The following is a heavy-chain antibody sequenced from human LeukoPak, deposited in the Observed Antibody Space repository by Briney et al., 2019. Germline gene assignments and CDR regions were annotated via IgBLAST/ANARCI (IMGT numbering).Heavy chain of an antibody. CDR2: IQNDESRT. D-gene: IGHD2/OR15-2a*01. V-gene: IGHV3-30*02. J-gene: IGHJ4*02. Sequence: GGSLRLSCASGFAFSAYGMHWVRQAPGKGLEWVAYIQNDESRTHYTDSVKGRFTISRDISKRTLYLQMNRLRPEDTAVYYCARDLDCNGNTCYELHSNWGQGTLVTVSS. CDR1: GFAFSAYG. CDR3: ARDLDCNGNTCYELHSN.